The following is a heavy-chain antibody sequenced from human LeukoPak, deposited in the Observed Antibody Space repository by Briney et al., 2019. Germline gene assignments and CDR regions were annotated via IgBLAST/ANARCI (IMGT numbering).Heavy chain of an antibody. CDR1: GYTFTSYY. CDR3: ARSPGYSTMAATYSSRPLNY. D-gene: IGHD5/OR15-5a*01. Sequence: ASVKVSCKASGYTFTSYYMHWVRQAPGQGLEWMGIINPSGGSTSYAQKFQGRVTMTRDTSTSTVYMELSSLRAEDTAVYYCARSPGYSTMAATYSSRPLNYWGQGTLVTVSS. J-gene: IGHJ4*02. CDR2: INPSGGST. V-gene: IGHV1-46*01.